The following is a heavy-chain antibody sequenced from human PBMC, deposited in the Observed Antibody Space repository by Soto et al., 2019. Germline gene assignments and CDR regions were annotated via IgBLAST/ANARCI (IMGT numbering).Heavy chain of an antibody. J-gene: IGHJ4*02. V-gene: IGHV3-30-3*01. CDR1: GFTFSTYA. CDR2: ISYDGSNN. Sequence: QVQLVESGGGVVQPGRSLTLSCAASGFTFSTYALHWVRQAPGKGLEWVAVISYDGSNNYYADSVKGRFTISRDNSKNTLYLQMNSLRAEDTAVYYCARVHSSGWYASDYWGQGTLVTVSS. D-gene: IGHD6-19*01. CDR3: ARVHSSGWYASDY.